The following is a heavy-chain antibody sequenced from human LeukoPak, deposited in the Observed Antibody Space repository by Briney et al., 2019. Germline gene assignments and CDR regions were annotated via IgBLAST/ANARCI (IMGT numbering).Heavy chain of an antibody. CDR1: GFTFSSYG. D-gene: IGHD2-15*01. V-gene: IGHV3-30*18. CDR2: ISYDGSNK. Sequence: GGSLRLSCAASGFTFSSYGMHWVRQAPGKGLEWVAVISYDGSNKYYADSVKGRFTISRDNSKSTLCLQMNSLRAEDTAVYYYAKQLGYCSDGSCYFPYWGQGTLVTVSS. J-gene: IGHJ4*02. CDR3: AKQLGYCSDGSCYFPY.